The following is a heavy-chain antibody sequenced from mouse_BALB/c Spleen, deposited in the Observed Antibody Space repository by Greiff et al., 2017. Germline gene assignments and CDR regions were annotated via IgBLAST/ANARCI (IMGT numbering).Heavy chain of an antibody. D-gene: IGHD2-1*01. CDR3: ASNGKDWYFDV. J-gene: IGHJ1*01. CDR1: GYTFTSYY. CDR2: IYPGNVNT. Sequence: QVQLKQSGPELVKPGASVRISCKASGYTFTSYYIHWVKQRPGQGLEWIGWIYPGNVNTKYNEKFKGKATLTADKSSSTAYMQLSSLTSEDSAVYYCASNGKDWYFDVWGAGTTVTVSS. V-gene: IGHV1S56*01.